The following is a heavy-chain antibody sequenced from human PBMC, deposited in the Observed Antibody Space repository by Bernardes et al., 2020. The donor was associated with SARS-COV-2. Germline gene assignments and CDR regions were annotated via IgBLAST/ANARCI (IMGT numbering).Heavy chain of an antibody. Sequence: GSLRLSCAASGFTFSSYAMSWVRQAPGKGLEWVSAISGSGGSTYYADSVKGRFTISRDNSKNTLYLQMNSLRAEDTAVYYCAKAFYSSTVGYGMDVWGQGTTVTVSS. CDR1: GFTFSSYA. V-gene: IGHV3-23*01. D-gene: IGHD6-13*01. CDR3: AKAFYSSTVGYGMDV. J-gene: IGHJ6*02. CDR2: ISGSGGST.